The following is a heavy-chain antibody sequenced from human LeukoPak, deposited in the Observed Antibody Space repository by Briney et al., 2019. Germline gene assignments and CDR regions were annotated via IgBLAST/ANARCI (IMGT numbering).Heavy chain of an antibody. V-gene: IGHV3-64*01. CDR3: ARGLGYCSRTSCYPDY. CDR2: ISGSGATT. J-gene: IGHJ4*02. D-gene: IGHD2-2*01. CDR1: GFTFSTYA. Sequence: GGSLRLSCAASGFTFSTYAMFWVRQAPGKGLEYVSAISGSGATTYYANSVKGRFTISRDNSKTTLYLQMGSLRAEDMAVYYCARGLGYCSRTSCYPDYWGQGTLVTVSS.